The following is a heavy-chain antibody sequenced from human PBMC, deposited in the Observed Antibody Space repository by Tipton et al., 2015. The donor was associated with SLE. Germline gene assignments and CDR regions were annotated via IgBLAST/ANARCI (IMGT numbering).Heavy chain of an antibody. CDR1: GGSISNYY. J-gene: IGHJ4*02. D-gene: IGHD6-19*01. V-gene: IGHV4-4*07. Sequence: TLSLTCTVSGGSISNYYWSWIRQPAGKGLEWIGRIYTSGSTNYNPSLKSRDTMSVDTSKNQFSLKLSSVTAADTAVYYCARDHPVAGPFDYWGQGTLVTVSS. CDR3: ARDHPVAGPFDY. CDR2: IYTSGST.